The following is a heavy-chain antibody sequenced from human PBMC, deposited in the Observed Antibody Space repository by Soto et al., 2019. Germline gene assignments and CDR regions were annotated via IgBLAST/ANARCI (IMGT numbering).Heavy chain of an antibody. J-gene: IGHJ6*02. CDR3: SRFPCGGDCYSGYYYYGMDV. Sequence: AGVNVSCKASGYTFTSYYMHWVRQAPGQGLEWMGIINPSGGSTSYAQKFQGRVTMTRDTSTSTVYMELSSLRSEDTAVYYCSRFPCGGDCYSGYYYYGMDVWGQGTTVTVSS. V-gene: IGHV1-46*01. D-gene: IGHD2-21*02. CDR1: GYTFTSYY. CDR2: INPSGGST.